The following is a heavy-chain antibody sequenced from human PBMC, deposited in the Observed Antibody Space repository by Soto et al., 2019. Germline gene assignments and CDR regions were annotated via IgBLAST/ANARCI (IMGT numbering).Heavy chain of an antibody. J-gene: IGHJ4*02. CDR1: GYTFTSYA. CDR3: ARGDFLSYDDY. CDR2: INAGNGNT. D-gene: IGHD3-16*01. Sequence: ASVKVSCKASGYTFTSYAMHWVRQAPGQRLEWMGWINAGNGNTKYSQKFQGRVTITRDTSASTAYMELSSLRSEDTAVYYCARGDFLSYDDYWSQGTLVIVSA. V-gene: IGHV1-3*01.